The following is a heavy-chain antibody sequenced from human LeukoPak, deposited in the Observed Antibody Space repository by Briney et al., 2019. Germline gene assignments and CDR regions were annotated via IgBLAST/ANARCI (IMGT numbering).Heavy chain of an antibody. CDR2: IYYSGST. V-gene: IGHV4-39*01. Sequence: PSETLSLTCTVSGGSISSSSYYWGWIRQPPGKGLEWIGSIYYSGSTYDNPSLKSRVTISVDTSKNQFSLKVSSVTAADTAVYYCARHSFTIFGVVVDWGQGTLVTVSS. D-gene: IGHD3-3*01. CDR3: ARHSFTIFGVVVD. J-gene: IGHJ4*02. CDR1: GGSISSSSYY.